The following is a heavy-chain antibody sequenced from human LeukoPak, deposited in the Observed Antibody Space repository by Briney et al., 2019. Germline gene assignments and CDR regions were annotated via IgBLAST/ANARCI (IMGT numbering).Heavy chain of an antibody. Sequence: GASVKVSCKAFGYTFTSYGINWVRQAPGQGLQWMGWISAHNGNRNYAQNLQGRVTVTADTSTSTAYMELRSLRSDDTAVYYCARGSLGSSWFYFDYWGQEPWSPSPQ. CDR1: GYTFTSYG. D-gene: IGHD3-22*01. J-gene: IGHJ4*01. CDR3: ARGSLGSSWFYFDY. CDR2: ISAHNGNR. V-gene: IGHV1-18*01.